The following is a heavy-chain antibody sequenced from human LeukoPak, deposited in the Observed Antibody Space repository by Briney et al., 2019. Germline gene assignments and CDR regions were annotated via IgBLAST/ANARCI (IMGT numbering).Heavy chain of an antibody. CDR2: ISWNSGGI. Sequence: GGSLRLSCAASGFTFDDYAMHWVRQAPGKGLEWVSGISWNSGGIGYADSVKGRFTISRDNAKNSLYLQMNSLRAEDTALYYCAKVSEVRGADYWGQGTLVTVSS. V-gene: IGHV3-9*01. J-gene: IGHJ4*02. CDR3: AKVSEVRGADY. D-gene: IGHD3-10*01. CDR1: GFTFDDYA.